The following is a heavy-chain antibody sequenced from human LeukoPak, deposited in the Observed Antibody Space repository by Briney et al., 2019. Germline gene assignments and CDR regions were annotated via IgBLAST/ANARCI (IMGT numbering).Heavy chain of an antibody. D-gene: IGHD4-17*01. Sequence: SETLSLTCAVYGGSFSGYYWSWIRQPPGKGLEWIGEINHSGSTNYNPSLKSRVTISVDTSKNQFPLKLSSVTAADTAVYYCAIATTFNFDYWGQGTLVTVSS. CDR3: AIATTFNFDY. CDR2: INHSGST. V-gene: IGHV4-34*01. J-gene: IGHJ4*02. CDR1: GGSFSGYY.